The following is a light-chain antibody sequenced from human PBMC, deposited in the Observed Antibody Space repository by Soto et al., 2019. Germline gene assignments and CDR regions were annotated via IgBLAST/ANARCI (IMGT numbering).Light chain of an antibody. CDR3: QQYGNSPPT. V-gene: IGKV3-20*01. CDR2: GAS. CDR1: QSVTSSY. J-gene: IGKJ2*01. Sequence: EMVLTQSPGTLSLSPGERATLSCRASQSVTSSYFAWYQQKPGQAPRLLIYGASSRATGIPDRFSGSGSGTDFTLTISRLEPEDFAVYSCQQYGNSPPTFGQGTKLEI.